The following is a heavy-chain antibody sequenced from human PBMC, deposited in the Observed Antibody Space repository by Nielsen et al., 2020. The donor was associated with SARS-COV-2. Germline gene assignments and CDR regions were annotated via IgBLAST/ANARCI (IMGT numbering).Heavy chain of an antibody. Sequence: VRQMPGKGPEWVGRIKSKTDGGTTDYPAPVKGRFTISRDDSKNTVYLQMNSLKTEDTAVYYCTTKEVWGQGTTVTVSS. CDR2: IKSKTDGGTT. V-gene: IGHV3-15*01. CDR3: TTKEV. J-gene: IGHJ6*02.